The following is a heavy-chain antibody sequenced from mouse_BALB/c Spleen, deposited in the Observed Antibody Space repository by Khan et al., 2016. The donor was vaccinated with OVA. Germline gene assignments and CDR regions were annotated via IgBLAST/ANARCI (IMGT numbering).Heavy chain of an antibody. CDR3: TRPAYDGYYDY. J-gene: IGHJ2*01. V-gene: IGHV1S137*01. CDR1: GYTFTDYA. D-gene: IGHD2-3*01. Sequence: QVQLKESGPELVRPGVSVKISCKGSGYTFTDYAMHWVKQSHAKSLEWIGLISTYSGNTNYKQKFKGKATMTVDKSSSTAYIELARLTSEDSAIYYCTRPAYDGYYDYWGQGTTLTVSS. CDR2: ISTYSGNT.